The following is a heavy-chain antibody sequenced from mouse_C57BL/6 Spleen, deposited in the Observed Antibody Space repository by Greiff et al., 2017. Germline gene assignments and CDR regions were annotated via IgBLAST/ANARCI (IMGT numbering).Heavy chain of an antibody. J-gene: IGHJ2*01. CDR2: IDPENGDT. D-gene: IGHD2-4*01. V-gene: IGHV14-4*01. Sequence: EVQLVESGAELVRPGASVKLSCTASGFNIKDDYMHWVKQRPEQGLEWIGWIDPENGDTEYASKFQGKATITADTSSNTAYLQLSSLTSEDTAVYYCTRNHYDYGYFDYWGQGTTLTVSS. CDR1: GFNIKDDY. CDR3: TRNHYDYGYFDY.